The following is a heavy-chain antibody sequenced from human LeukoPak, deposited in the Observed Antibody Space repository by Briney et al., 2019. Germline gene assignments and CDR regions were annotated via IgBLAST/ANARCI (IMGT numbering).Heavy chain of an antibody. CDR1: GYSMSSSNW. CDR2: IYYSGST. D-gene: IGHD6-19*01. CDR3: AQASSSGWAPPRN. Sequence: SDTLSLTCAVSGYSMSSSNWWGWIRQPPGKGLEWIGYIYYSGSTYYNPSLKSRVTMSVDTSKNQFSLKLSSVTAVDTAVYYCAQASSSGWAPPRNWGQGTLVTVSS. J-gene: IGHJ4*02. V-gene: IGHV4-28*01.